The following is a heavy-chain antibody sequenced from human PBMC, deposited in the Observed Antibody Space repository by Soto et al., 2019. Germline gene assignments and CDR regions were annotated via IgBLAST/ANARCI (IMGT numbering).Heavy chain of an antibody. CDR3: AKDQGDYDYIGAMDV. V-gene: IGHV3-30*18. J-gene: IGHJ6*03. CDR1: GFTFSSYG. CDR2: ISYDGSNK. Sequence: PGGSLRLSCAASGFTFSSYGMHWVRQAPGKGLEWVAVISYDGSNKYYADSVKGRFTISRDNSKNTLYLQMNSLRAEDTAVYYCAKDQGDYDYIGAMDVWGKGTTVTVSS. D-gene: IGHD3-16*01.